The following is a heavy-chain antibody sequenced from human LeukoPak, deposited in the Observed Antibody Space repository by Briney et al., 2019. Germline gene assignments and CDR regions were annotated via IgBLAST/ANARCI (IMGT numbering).Heavy chain of an antibody. CDR3: AKDGDTYDNSGYSSWFDP. D-gene: IGHD3-22*01. J-gene: IGHJ5*02. Sequence: PGRSLRLSWAVGGFTSSTNAIGWVRQAPGTGLEWVSAISRSGGSTYYADSVKGRLTISRDDSTNPLSLQMTSLIAKDTALNYRAKDGDTYDNSGYSSWFDPWGQGTLVSVSS. CDR1: GFTSSTNA. V-gene: IGHV3-23*01. CDR2: ISRSGGST.